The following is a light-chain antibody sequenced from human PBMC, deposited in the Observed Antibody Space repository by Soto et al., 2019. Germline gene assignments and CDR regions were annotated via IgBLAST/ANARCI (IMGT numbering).Light chain of an antibody. J-gene: IGLJ1*01. V-gene: IGLV2-14*01. CDR1: STDVGRYNY. CDR3: TSYTSDSTYV. CDR2: DVS. Sequence: QSALTQPASGSGSPGQSITISCTGTSTDVGRYNYVSWYQQHPGKAPKLMVYDVSNRPSWVSNRFSGSKSGITASLTISGLQAEDEADYYCTSYTSDSTYVFGTGTKVTV.